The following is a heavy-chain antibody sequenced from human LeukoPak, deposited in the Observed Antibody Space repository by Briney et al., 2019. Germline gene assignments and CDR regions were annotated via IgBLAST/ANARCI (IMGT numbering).Heavy chain of an antibody. CDR3: ARGRRYCSSTSCYFFDY. Sequence: KPSETLSLTCAVYGGSFSGYYWSWIRQPPGKGLEWIGENNHSGSTNYNPSLKSRVTISVDTSKNQFSLKLSSVTAADTAVYYCARGRRYCSSTSCYFFDYWGQGTLVTVSS. V-gene: IGHV4-34*01. J-gene: IGHJ4*02. CDR1: GGSFSGYY. CDR2: NNHSGST. D-gene: IGHD2-2*01.